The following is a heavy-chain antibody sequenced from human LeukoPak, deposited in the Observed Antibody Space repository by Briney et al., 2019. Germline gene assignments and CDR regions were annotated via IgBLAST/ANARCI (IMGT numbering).Heavy chain of an antibody. CDR2: IKEDGSEK. J-gene: IGHJ5*02. Sequence: GGSLRLSCAASGFTFNRYWMNWVRQAPGKGLEWVANIKEDGSEKYYVDSVKGRFTISRDNSKNTLYLQMNSLRAEDTAVYYCAREELGSSLGFDPWGQGTLVTVSS. CDR1: GFTFNRYW. V-gene: IGHV3-7*01. CDR3: AREELGSSLGFDP. D-gene: IGHD3-16*01.